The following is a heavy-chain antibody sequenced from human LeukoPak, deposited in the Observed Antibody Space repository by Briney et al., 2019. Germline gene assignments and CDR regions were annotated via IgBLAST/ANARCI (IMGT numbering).Heavy chain of an antibody. J-gene: IGHJ4*02. D-gene: IGHD3-10*01. CDR2: FDPEDGET. V-gene: IGHV1-24*01. Sequence: ASVKVSCKVSGYTLTELSMHWLRQAPGKGLEWKGGFDPEDGETIYAQKFQGRVTMTEGTSTDTAYMELSSLRSEDTAVYYCATFKGSGSYYNVPYTDYWGQGTLVTVSS. CDR1: GYTLTELS. CDR3: ATFKGSGSYYNVPYTDY.